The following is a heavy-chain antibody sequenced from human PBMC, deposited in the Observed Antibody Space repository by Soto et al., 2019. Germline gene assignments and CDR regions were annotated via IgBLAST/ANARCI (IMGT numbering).Heavy chain of an antibody. J-gene: IGHJ6*03. D-gene: IGHD6-6*01. CDR2: ISSNGVGT. Sequence: GGSLRLSCAASGFTLSGYAMDWVRQAPGKGLEYVSGISSNGVGTYYANSVQGRFTISRDNSKNTVYLQMGSLRPEDMAMYYCARRARPDFYYMDVWGKGTTVTVSS. V-gene: IGHV3-64*01. CDR3: ARRARPDFYYMDV. CDR1: GFTLSGYA.